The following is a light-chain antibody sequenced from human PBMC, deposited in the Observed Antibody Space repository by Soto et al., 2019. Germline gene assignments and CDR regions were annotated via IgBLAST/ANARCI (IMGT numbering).Light chain of an antibody. V-gene: IGKV3-15*01. Sequence: EIVMTQSPATLSVSPGERATLSCRASQSISNNLAWYQQKPGQAPRLLIYGASTRATGIPARFSGSGSGTEFILTISSLRSEDFAVYYCQQYNDWPLTFGGGTKVEIK. CDR3: QQYNDWPLT. CDR1: QSISNN. J-gene: IGKJ4*01. CDR2: GAS.